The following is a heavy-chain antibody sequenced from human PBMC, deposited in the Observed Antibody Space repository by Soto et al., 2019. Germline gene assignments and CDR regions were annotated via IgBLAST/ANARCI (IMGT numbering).Heavy chain of an antibody. J-gene: IGHJ5*02. CDR1: GFTFSTYW. CDR3: ARVAGVKGDYVNWFDQ. D-gene: IGHD4-17*01. V-gene: IGHV3-74*01. Sequence: GGSLRLSCAASGFTFSTYWMHWVRQAPGKGLVWVSRINSDGSSTTYADSVKGRFTISRDNAKNTLYLQMNSLRAEDSAVYYCARVAGVKGDYVNWFDQWGQGTLVNVS. CDR2: INSDGSST.